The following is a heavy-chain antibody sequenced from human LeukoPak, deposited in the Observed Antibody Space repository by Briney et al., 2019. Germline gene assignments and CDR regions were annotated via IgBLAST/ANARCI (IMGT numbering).Heavy chain of an antibody. Sequence: SETLSLTCTVSGGSISSYYWSWIRQPPGKGLEWIGYIYYSGSTNYNPSLKSRVTISVDTSKNQFSLKLSSVTAADTAVYYCAGGAATGDFDYWGQGTLVTVSS. CDR1: GGSISSYY. V-gene: IGHV4-59*01. D-gene: IGHD6-13*01. CDR3: AGGAATGDFDY. CDR2: IYYSGST. J-gene: IGHJ4*02.